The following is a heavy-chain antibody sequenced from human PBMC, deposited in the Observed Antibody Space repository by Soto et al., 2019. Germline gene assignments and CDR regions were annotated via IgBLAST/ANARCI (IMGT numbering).Heavy chain of an antibody. J-gene: IGHJ3*02. D-gene: IGHD2-2*01. V-gene: IGHV4-59*01. CDR2: IYYSGST. CDR1: GGSISSYY. Sequence: QVQLQESGPGLVKPSETLSLTCTVSGGSISSYYWSWIRQPPGKGLEWIGYIYYSGSTNYNPSLTSRVTISVDTSKNQFSLKLSSVTAADTAVYYCARSIVVVPAAIDAFDIWGQGTMVTVSS. CDR3: ARSIVVVPAAIDAFDI.